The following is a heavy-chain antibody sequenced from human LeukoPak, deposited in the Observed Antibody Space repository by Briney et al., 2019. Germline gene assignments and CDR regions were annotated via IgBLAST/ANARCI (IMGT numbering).Heavy chain of an antibody. V-gene: IGHV3-13*01. CDR1: GFTFSSYD. J-gene: IGHJ4*02. Sequence: GGSLRLSCAASGFTFSSYDMHWVRQATGKGLEWVSAIGTAGDTYYPGSVKGRFTISRENAKNSLYLQMNSLRAGDTAVYYCAGGGREYDILTGYSTYYFDYWGQGTLVTVSS. CDR2: IGTAGDT. D-gene: IGHD3-9*01. CDR3: AGGGREYDILTGYSTYYFDY.